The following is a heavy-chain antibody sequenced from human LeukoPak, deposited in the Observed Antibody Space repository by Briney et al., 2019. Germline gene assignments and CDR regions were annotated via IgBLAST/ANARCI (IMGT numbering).Heavy chain of an antibody. J-gene: IGHJ4*02. CDR3: ARGGYYYDSTSYYSLDY. V-gene: IGHV4-4*07. CDR1: GVSISSYY. D-gene: IGHD3-22*01. Sequence: SETLSLTCTVSGVSISSYYWSWIRQPAGKGLEWIGPIHTSGSTNYNPSLKSRVTMSVDTSKNQFSLKLSSVTAADTAVYYCARGGYYYDSTSYYSLDYWGQGTLVTVSS. CDR2: IHTSGST.